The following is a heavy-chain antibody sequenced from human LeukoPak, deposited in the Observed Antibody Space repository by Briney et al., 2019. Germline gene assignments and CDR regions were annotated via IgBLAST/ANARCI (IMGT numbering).Heavy chain of an antibody. J-gene: IGHJ6*04. V-gene: IGHV3-23*01. CDR3: AELGITMIGGV. Sequence: GGSLRLSCAASGFTFSSYGMSWVRQAPGKGLEWVSAITGSGGSTYYADSVEGRFTISRDNDKNSIYLQMNSLRAEDTAVYYCAELGITMIGGVWGKGTTVTISS. D-gene: IGHD3-10*02. CDR2: ITGSGGST. CDR1: GFTFSSYG.